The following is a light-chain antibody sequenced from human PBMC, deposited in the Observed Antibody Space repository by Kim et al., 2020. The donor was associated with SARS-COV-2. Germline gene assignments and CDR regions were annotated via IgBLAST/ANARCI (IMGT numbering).Light chain of an antibody. CDR1: QGISHF. V-gene: IGKV1-27*01. J-gene: IGKJ1*01. CDR2: DAS. Sequence: ASVGDRVTITCRASQGISHFLAWYQQKPGKVLKLLIYDASNLEPGVTSRFSGSESGTDFTLTISSLQPEDVATYYCQKYDSVPWTFGQGTKVDIK. CDR3: QKYDSVPWT.